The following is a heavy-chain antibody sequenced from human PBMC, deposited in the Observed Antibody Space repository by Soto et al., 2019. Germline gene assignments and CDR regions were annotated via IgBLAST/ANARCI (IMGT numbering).Heavy chain of an antibody. J-gene: IGHJ4*02. CDR1: GFTFGNYA. CDR2: ISGSGGGT. V-gene: IGHV3-23*01. CDR3: VRAVASAGAF. Sequence: PGGSLRLSCAASGFTFGNYAMTWVRQAPGKGLECVSRISGSGGGTYYADSVKGRFTISRDNSENTLYLHLNSLRIEDTAVYYCVRAVASAGAFWGQGTPVTVSS. D-gene: IGHD2-8*02.